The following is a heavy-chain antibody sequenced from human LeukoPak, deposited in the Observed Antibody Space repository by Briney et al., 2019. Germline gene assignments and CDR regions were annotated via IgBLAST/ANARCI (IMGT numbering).Heavy chain of an antibody. CDR1: GGSFSGYY. D-gene: IGHD6-13*01. CDR3: AREYSSSSGPFDY. J-gene: IGHJ4*02. CDR2: INHSGST. V-gene: IGHV4-34*01. Sequence: SETLSLTCAVNGGSFSGYYWSWIRQPPGKGLEWIGEINHSGSTNYNPSLKSRVTISVDTSKNQFSLKLSSVTAADTAVYYCAREYSSSSGPFDYWGQGTLVTVSS.